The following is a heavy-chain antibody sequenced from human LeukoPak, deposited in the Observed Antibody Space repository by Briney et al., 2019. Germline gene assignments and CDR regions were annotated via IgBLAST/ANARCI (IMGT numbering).Heavy chain of an antibody. CDR2: IYYSGST. CDR3: ARTRYYYNSRSYGAPYYFDY. D-gene: IGHD3-10*01. CDR1: GGGSISSSSYY. J-gene: IGHJ4*02. Sequence: PSETLSLTCTVSGGGSISSSSYYWGWIRQPPGKGLEWIGTIYYSGSTYYNPSLKSRVTISVDTSKNQFSLKLRSVTAADTAVYYCARTRYYYNSRSYGAPYYFDYWGQGTLVTVSS. V-gene: IGHV4-39*01.